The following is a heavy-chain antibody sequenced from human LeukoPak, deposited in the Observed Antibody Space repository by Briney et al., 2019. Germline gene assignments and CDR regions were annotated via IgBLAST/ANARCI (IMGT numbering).Heavy chain of an antibody. J-gene: IGHJ4*02. CDR2: IKSKTDGGTT. V-gene: IGHV3-15*01. CDR1: GFTFSNAW. CDR3: TTDNTVVTGFDY. Sequence: GGSLRLSCAASGFTFSNAWKSWVRQAPGKGLEWVGRIKSKTDGGTTDYAAPVKGRFTISRDDSKNTLYLQMNSLKTEDTAVYYCTTDNTVVTGFDYWGQGTLVTVSS. D-gene: IGHD3-22*01.